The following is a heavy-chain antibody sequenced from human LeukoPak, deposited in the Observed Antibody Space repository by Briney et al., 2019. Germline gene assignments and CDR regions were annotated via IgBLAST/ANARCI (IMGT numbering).Heavy chain of an antibody. D-gene: IGHD2-2*01. V-gene: IGHV4-38-2*02. CDR2: IYHSGST. J-gene: IGHJ4*02. Sequence: SETLSLTCTVSGYSISSGYYWGWIRQPPGKGLEWIGSIYHSGSTYYNPSLKSRVPISVDTSKNQFSLKLSSVTAADTAVYYCAREVPASSPPDYWGQGTLVTVSS. CDR3: AREVPASSPPDY. CDR1: GYSISSGYY.